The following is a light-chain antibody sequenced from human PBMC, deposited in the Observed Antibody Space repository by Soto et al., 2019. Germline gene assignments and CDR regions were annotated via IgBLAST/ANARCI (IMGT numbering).Light chain of an antibody. CDR2: ADS. Sequence: QSCLTPPPSVSSAPGQGITISCSGGRSTLVKSSLPLYQQLPKDAPKLLIYADSKRLSGIPDRFSGSKSGTSATLVITGLQTGDEADYYCGSWDSSLRHVVFGEGTKVTVL. CDR1: RSTLVKSS. J-gene: IGLJ2*01. CDR3: GSWDSSLRHVV. V-gene: IGLV1-51*02.